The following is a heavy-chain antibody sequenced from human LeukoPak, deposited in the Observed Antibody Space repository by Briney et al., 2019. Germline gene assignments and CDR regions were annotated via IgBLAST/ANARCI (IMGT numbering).Heavy chain of an antibody. J-gene: IGHJ4*02. Sequence: ASVKVSCKASGYTFTSYGISWVRQAPGQGLEWMGWISAYNGNTNYAQKLQGRVTMTTDTSTSTAYMELRSLRSDDTAVYYCARVPRPYYYDSSGYPTPFDYWGQGTLVTVSS. CDR2: ISAYNGNT. D-gene: IGHD3-22*01. V-gene: IGHV1-18*01. CDR3: ARVPRPYYYDSSGYPTPFDY. CDR1: GYTFTSYG.